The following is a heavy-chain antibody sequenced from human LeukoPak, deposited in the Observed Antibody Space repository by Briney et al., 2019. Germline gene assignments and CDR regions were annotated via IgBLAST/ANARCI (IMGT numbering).Heavy chain of an antibody. Sequence: ASVKVSCKASGYTFTSYGLSWVRQAPGQGLEWMGWISGYNGNTNYAQNLQGRVTMTTDTSTSTAYMELRSLRSDDTAVYYCARARGGLYGSGNYDYWGQGTQVTVSS. CDR2: ISGYNGNT. D-gene: IGHD3-10*01. J-gene: IGHJ4*02. CDR3: ARARGGLYGSGNYDY. CDR1: GYTFTSYG. V-gene: IGHV1-18*01.